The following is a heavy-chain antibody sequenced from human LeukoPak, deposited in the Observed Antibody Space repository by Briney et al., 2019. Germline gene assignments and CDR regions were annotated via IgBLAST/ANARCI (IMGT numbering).Heavy chain of an antibody. CDR2: SSGSDSTT. V-gene: IGHV3-48*03. Sequence: GGSLRLSCAATGFAFSAYEMNWVRQAPGKGLEWVAYSSGSDSTTYYADSVKGRFVISRDNARSSLYLHMNSLRADDTALYYCTTLGYHLDYWDQGTLVTVSS. CDR1: GFAFSAYE. CDR3: TTLGYHLDY. D-gene: IGHD3-22*01. J-gene: IGHJ4*02.